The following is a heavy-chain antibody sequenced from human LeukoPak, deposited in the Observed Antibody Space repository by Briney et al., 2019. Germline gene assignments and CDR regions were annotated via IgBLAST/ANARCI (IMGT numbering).Heavy chain of an antibody. D-gene: IGHD1-26*01. V-gene: IGHV3-21*01. CDR2: ISSSSSYI. Sequence: GGSLRLSCAASGLTFSCYSMNWVRQAPGKGLEWVSSISSSSSYIYYADSVKGRFTISRDNAKNSLYLQMNSLRAEDTAVYYCASAPPTNTVLYYYGMDVWGQGTTVTVSS. J-gene: IGHJ6*02. CDR3: ASAPPTNTVLYYYGMDV. CDR1: GLTFSCYS.